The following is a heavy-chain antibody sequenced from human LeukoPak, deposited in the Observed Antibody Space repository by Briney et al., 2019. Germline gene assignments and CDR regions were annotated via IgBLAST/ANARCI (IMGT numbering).Heavy chain of an antibody. V-gene: IGHV1-46*01. CDR1: GYTFTSYY. Sequence: ASVTVSCKASGYTFTSYYMHWVRQAPGQGLEWMGIINPSGGSTSYAQKFQGRVTMTRDTSTSTVYMELSSLRSEDTAVYYCARDQFQGLSVAFEFDYWGQGTLVTVSS. CDR2: INPSGGST. CDR3: ARDQFQGLSVAFEFDY. D-gene: IGHD3-16*02. J-gene: IGHJ4*02.